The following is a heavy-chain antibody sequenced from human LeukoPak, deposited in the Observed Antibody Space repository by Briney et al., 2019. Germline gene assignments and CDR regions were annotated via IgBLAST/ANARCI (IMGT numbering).Heavy chain of an antibody. J-gene: IGHJ4*02. CDR1: GFSSSSYS. Sequence: GGSLRLSCVASGFSSSSYSMSWVRQAPGKGLEWVSSISSSSSYIYYADSVKGRFTISRDNAKNSLYLRMNSLRVEDTAVYYCARVNENCSGGTCYLMDYYFDYWGQGILVTVSS. D-gene: IGHD2-15*01. CDR2: ISSSSSYI. CDR3: ARVNENCSGGTCYLMDYYFDY. V-gene: IGHV3-21*01.